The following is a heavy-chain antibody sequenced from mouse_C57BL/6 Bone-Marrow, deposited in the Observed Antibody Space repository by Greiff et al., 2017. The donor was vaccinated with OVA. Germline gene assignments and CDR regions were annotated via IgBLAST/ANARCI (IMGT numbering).Heavy chain of an antibody. V-gene: IGHV1-42*01. D-gene: IGHD1-1*01. CDR3: AKGYGSSFYYAMDY. CDR2: INPSTGGT. J-gene: IGHJ4*01. Sequence: EVQLQQSGPELVKPGASVKISCKASGYSFTGYYMNWVKQSPEKSLEWIGEINPSTGGTTYNQKFKAKATLTVDKSSSTAYMQLKSLTSEDSAVYYWAKGYGSSFYYAMDYWGQGTSVTVSS. CDR1: GYSFTGYY.